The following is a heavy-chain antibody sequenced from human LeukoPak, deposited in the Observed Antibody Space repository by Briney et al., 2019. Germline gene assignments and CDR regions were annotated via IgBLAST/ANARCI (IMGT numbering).Heavy chain of an antibody. CDR3: ASRSALVDTTTY. Sequence: GGSLRLSCAASGFTFSDYTMNWVRQAPGKGLEWVSYISSSSGTIYYADSVKGRFTNSRDNAKNSLYLQMNSLRAEDTAVYYCASRSALVDTTTYWGQGTLVTVSS. CDR1: GFTFSDYT. D-gene: IGHD5-12*01. J-gene: IGHJ4*02. V-gene: IGHV3-48*01. CDR2: ISSSSGTI.